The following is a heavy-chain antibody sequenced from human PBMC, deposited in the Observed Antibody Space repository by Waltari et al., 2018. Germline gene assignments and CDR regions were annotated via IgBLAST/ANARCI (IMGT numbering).Heavy chain of an antibody. Sequence: QVQLVQSGAEVKKPGASVKISCKTSEYTFTSSYIHWVRQDPGQGLEWMGRINPSGGSTIYAQKFQGRVTMTRDTSTSTVYMELSSLRSEDTAVYYCALDRGALWMDVWGQGTTVTVSS. CDR2: INPSGGST. CDR1: EYTFTSSY. J-gene: IGHJ6*02. D-gene: IGHD2-21*01. V-gene: IGHV1-46*01. CDR3: ALDRGALWMDV.